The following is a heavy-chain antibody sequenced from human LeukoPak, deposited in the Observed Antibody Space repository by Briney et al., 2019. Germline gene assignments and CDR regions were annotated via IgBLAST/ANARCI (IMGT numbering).Heavy chain of an antibody. Sequence: PGGSLRLSCAASGFTFSSYAMSWVRQAPGKGLELVSAISGSGGSTYYADSVKGRFTISRDNSKNTLYLQMNSLRAEDTAVYYCARDLTYYDSSGYPISGIWGQGTMVTVSS. V-gene: IGHV3-23*01. D-gene: IGHD3-22*01. CDR3: ARDLTYYDSSGYPISGI. CDR1: GFTFSSYA. CDR2: ISGSGGST. J-gene: IGHJ3*02.